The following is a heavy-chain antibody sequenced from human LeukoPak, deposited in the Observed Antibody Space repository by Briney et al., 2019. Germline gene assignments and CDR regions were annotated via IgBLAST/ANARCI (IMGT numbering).Heavy chain of an antibody. CDR1: GGSISSYY. J-gene: IGHJ4*02. CDR2: IYTSGST. V-gene: IGHV4-4*09. D-gene: IGHD4-11*01. Sequence: SETLSLTCTVSGGSISSYYWSWIRQPPGKGLEWIGYIYTSGSTNYNPSLKSRVTISVDTSKNQFSLKLSSVTAADTAVYYCARLAYALTTSYYFDYWGQGTLVTVSS. CDR3: ARLAYALTTSYYFDY.